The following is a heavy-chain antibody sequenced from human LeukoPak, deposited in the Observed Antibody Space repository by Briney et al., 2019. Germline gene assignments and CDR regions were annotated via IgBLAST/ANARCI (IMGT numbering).Heavy chain of an antibody. Sequence: GGSLRLSCAASGFSVSTNYISWVRQAPGKGLEWVSIIYGGGSTYYADSVRGRFTISKDNSKNTVYLQMSSLRAEDTAVYYCARTPFDYETLTGLYAFDIWGQGTTVTFSS. CDR3: ARTPFDYETLTGLYAFDI. CDR1: GFSVSTNY. D-gene: IGHD3-9*01. V-gene: IGHV3-66*01. J-gene: IGHJ3*02. CDR2: IYGGGST.